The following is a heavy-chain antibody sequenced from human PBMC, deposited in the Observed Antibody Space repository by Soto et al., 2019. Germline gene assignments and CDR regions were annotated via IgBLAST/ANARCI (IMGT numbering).Heavy chain of an antibody. CDR2: IYYSGST. J-gene: IGHJ6*02. V-gene: IGHV4-31*03. Sequence: PSETLSLTCTVSGGSISSGGYYWSWIRQHPWKGLEWIGYIYYSGSTYYNPSLKSRVTISVDTSKNQFSLKLSSVTAADTAVYYCARDKDYVGGMDVWGQGATVTVSS. D-gene: IGHD4-17*01. CDR1: GGSISSGGYY. CDR3: ARDKDYVGGMDV.